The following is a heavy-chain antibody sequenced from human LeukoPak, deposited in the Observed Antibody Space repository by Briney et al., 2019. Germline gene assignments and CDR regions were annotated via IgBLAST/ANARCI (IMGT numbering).Heavy chain of an antibody. CDR1: GFFFSNYA. V-gene: IGHV3-23*01. Sequence: GESLKISSASAGFFFSNYAMSWRRQAPGGGLEWVSAISGSGDTTFHADSVKGRFTTSRDNSKNTLSLQMSRLRVEDSAVYFCAKATADWCFERAYMNVWGTGTTVTVSS. CDR3: AKATADWCFERAYMNV. D-gene: IGHD2-8*02. CDR2: ISGSGDTT. J-gene: IGHJ6*03.